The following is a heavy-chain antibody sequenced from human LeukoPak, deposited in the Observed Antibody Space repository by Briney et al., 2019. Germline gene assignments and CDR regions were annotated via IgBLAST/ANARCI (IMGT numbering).Heavy chain of an antibody. V-gene: IGHV3-74*01. CDR2: INGDGSST. CDR1: GFTFSSYW. J-gene: IGHJ3*01. D-gene: IGHD3-3*01. CDR3: ARRLSLRFDAFAV. Sequence: GGSLRLPCAASGFTFSSYWMHWVRQAPGKGLVWVSRINGDGSSTTYADSVKGRFTISRDNSKNTLYLQMNSLRAGDTALYYCARRLSLRFDAFAVWGPGTVVTVSS.